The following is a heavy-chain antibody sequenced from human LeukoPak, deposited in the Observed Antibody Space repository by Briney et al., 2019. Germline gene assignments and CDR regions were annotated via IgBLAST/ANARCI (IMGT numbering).Heavy chain of an antibody. J-gene: IGHJ4*02. CDR1: GGXISSGDYY. D-gene: IGHD5-12*01. CDR2: IYYSGST. Sequence: SQTLSLTCTVSGGXISSGDYYWSWIRQPPGKGLEWIGYIYYSGSTYYNPSLESRVTISVDTSKNLFSLKLTSVTAADTAVYYCARGVEGYDLHYWGQGTLVTVSS. CDR3: ARGVEGYDLHY. V-gene: IGHV4-30-4*01.